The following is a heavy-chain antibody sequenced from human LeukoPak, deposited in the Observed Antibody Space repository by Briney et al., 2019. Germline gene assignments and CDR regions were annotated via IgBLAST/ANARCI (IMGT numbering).Heavy chain of an antibody. V-gene: IGHV3-23*01. J-gene: IGHJ4*02. CDR2: IDYSGGET. CDR1: GFTLSSYE. D-gene: IGHD1-26*01. Sequence: GGSLRLSCTASGFTLSSYEMSWIRQAPGKGLEWVSSIDYSGGETHYADSVKGRFTITRDNSKNTLYLQMNSLRAEDTAVYYCAIGSGSYYGAQFDYWGQGTLVTVSS. CDR3: AIGSGSYYGAQFDY.